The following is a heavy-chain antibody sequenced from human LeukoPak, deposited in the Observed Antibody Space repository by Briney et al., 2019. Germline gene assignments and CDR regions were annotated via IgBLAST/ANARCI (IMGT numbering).Heavy chain of an antibody. J-gene: IGHJ4*02. CDR2: INPNSGGT. V-gene: IGHV1-2*02. CDR1: GYTFTGYF. Sequence: ASVKVSCKASGYTFTGYFIHWVRQAPGQGLEWMGWINPNSGGTNYAQKFQGRVTMTRDTSISTAYMELSRLRSDDTAVYYCARDRFSAAGTVSYIDYWGQGTLVTVSS. D-gene: IGHD6-13*01. CDR3: ARDRFSAAGTVSYIDY.